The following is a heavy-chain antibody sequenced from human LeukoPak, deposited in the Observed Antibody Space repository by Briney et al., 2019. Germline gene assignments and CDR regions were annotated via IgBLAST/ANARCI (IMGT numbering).Heavy chain of an antibody. J-gene: IGHJ6*02. CDR2: IFPGDSDT. V-gene: IGHV5-51*01. CDR1: GYRFTNYW. CDR3: ARQRRNLLTASPYYYYGMDV. Sequence: GESLKISCKGSGYRFTNYWIGWVRQMPGKGLGCMGIIFPGDSDTRYSPSFQGQVTISADKSISTAYLQWSSLKASDTAIYYCARQRRNLLTASPYYYYGMDVWGQGTTVTVSS. D-gene: IGHD3-9*01.